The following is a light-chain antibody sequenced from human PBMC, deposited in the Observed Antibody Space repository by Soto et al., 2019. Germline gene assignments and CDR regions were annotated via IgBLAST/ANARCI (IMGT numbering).Light chain of an antibody. J-gene: IGKJ1*01. Sequence: DIQMTQSPSSLSASVGDRVTISCRGSQGISSWLAWYQQKPGKAPRLLIYKASSLASGVPSRFSGSGSGTEFTLTISSLQPDDFATYYCQQYRTFGQGTKVDLK. CDR2: KAS. CDR3: QQYRT. CDR1: QGISSW. V-gene: IGKV1-5*03.